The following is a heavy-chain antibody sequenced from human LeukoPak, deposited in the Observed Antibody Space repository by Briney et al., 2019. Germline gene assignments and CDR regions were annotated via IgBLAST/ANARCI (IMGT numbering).Heavy chain of an antibody. CDR2: ISSTGGTT. J-gene: IGHJ4*02. CDR3: ARDSKDSEQWLNSFVY. CDR1: GFTFSSYW. Sequence: GGSLRLSCAASGFTFSSYWMSWVRQAPGKGLEWVSSISSTGGTTYYADSVKGRFTISRDNSKNTLYLQMNSLRAEDTAVYYCARDSKDSEQWLNSFVYWGQGTLVTVSS. D-gene: IGHD6-19*01. V-gene: IGHV3-23*01.